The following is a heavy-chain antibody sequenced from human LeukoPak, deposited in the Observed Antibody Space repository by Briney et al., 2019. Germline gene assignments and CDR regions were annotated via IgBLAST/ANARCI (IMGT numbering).Heavy chain of an antibody. Sequence: SETLSLTCTVSGGSISSYYWSWIRQPPGKGLEWIGYIYYSGSTNYNPSLKSRVTISVDTSKNQFSLKLSSVTAADTAVYYCARTSWGDYYYYYGMDVWGQGTTVTVSS. CDR1: GGSISSYY. CDR3: ARTSWGDYYYYYGMDV. V-gene: IGHV4-59*01. J-gene: IGHJ6*02. CDR2: IYYSGST. D-gene: IGHD6-13*01.